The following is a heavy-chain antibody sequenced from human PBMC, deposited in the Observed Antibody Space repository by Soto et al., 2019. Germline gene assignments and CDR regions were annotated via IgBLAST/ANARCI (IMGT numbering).Heavy chain of an antibody. CDR2: ISYDGSNK. CDR3: ARELIIQWLVPPPGGY. J-gene: IGHJ4*02. V-gene: IGHV3-30-3*01. Sequence: QVQLVESGGGVVQPGRSLRLSCAASGFTFSSYAMHWVRQAPGKGLEWVAVISYDGSNKYYADSVKGRFTISRDNSKNTLYLQMNSLRAEDTAVYYCARELIIQWLVPPPGGYWGQGTLVTVSS. CDR1: GFTFSSYA. D-gene: IGHD6-19*01.